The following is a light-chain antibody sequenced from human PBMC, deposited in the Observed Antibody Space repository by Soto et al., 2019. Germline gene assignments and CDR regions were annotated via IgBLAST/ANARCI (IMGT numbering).Light chain of an antibody. CDR2: ETD. CDR3: CLSYSDGREV. Sequence: QAVVTQELSLTVSPGGTVTLTCGSSTGPVTSSQFPYWFQQKPGQAPRTLIYETDHKHSTAPARFSGSLLGGKAALTLSGAQPEDEAEYFCCLSYSDGREVFGGGTKLTVL. V-gene: IGLV7-46*01. J-gene: IGLJ2*01. CDR1: TGPVTSSQF.